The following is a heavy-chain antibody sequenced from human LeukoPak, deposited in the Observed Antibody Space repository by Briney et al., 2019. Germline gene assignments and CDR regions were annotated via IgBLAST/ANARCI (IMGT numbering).Heavy chain of an antibody. CDR3: AREGRETVTGNRYYYYYMDV. V-gene: IGHV3-7*01. Sequence: GGSLRLSCAASEFTFSIYWMSWVRQAPGKGLEWVANIQENGNEKSYVDSVKGRFTISRDNAKNSLYLQMNSLRAEDTAVYYCAREGRETVTGNRYYYYYMDVWGKGTTVTISS. J-gene: IGHJ6*03. CDR1: EFTFSIYW. CDR2: IQENGNEK. D-gene: IGHD4-11*01.